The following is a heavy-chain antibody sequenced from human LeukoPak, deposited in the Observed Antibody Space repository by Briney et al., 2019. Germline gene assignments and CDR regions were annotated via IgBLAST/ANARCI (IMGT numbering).Heavy chain of an antibody. D-gene: IGHD5-24*01. Sequence: ASVKVSCKASGYTFTSYYMHWVRQAPGQGLEWMGIINPSGGSTSYAQKFQGRVTITADESTSTAYMELSSLRSEDTAVYYCARGGVEMATIVYFDYWGQGTLVTVSS. CDR3: ARGGVEMATIVYFDY. V-gene: IGHV1-46*01. J-gene: IGHJ4*02. CDR1: GYTFTSYY. CDR2: INPSGGST.